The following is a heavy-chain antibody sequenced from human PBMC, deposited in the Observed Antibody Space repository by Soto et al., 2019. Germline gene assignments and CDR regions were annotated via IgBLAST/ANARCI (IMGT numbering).Heavy chain of an antibody. Sequence: EVQLLESGGGLVQPGGSLRLSCAASGFTFSSYAMSWVHQAPGRWLEWVSVISGSGDSTYYADSVKGRFTISRDNSKNTLYLQMNSLRAEDTAVYYCARRGSGSYYDYWGQGTLVTVSS. CDR2: ISGSGDST. CDR1: GFTFSSYA. V-gene: IGHV3-23*01. D-gene: IGHD1-26*01. CDR3: ARRGSGSYYDY. J-gene: IGHJ4*02.